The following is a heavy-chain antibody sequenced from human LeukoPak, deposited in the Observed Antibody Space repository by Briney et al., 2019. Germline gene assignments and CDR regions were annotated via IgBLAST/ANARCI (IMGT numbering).Heavy chain of an antibody. CDR2: IHSDGSST. V-gene: IGHV3-74*01. Sequence: GGSLRLSCAASGFTFSRYWMHWVRQAPGKGLVWVARIHSDGSSTTYADSVKGRFTISRDNAKNTLYLQMNSLRAEDTAVYYCARDIYSKSGDDYWGQGTLVTVSS. CDR3: ARDIYSKSGDDY. D-gene: IGHD6-13*01. CDR1: GFTFSRYW. J-gene: IGHJ4*02.